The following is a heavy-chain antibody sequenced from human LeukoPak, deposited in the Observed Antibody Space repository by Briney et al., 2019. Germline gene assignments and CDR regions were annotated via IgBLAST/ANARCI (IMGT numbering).Heavy chain of an antibody. Sequence: GASVKVSCKASGYTFTGYDMHWVRQAPGQGLEWMGWINPNSGGTNYAQKFQGRVTMTRDTSISTAYMELSRLRSDDTAVYYCARAADYDFWSGYYGTDAFDIWGQGTMVTVSS. V-gene: IGHV1-2*02. CDR1: GYTFTGYD. J-gene: IGHJ3*02. CDR3: ARAADYDFWSGYYGTDAFDI. CDR2: INPNSGGT. D-gene: IGHD3-3*01.